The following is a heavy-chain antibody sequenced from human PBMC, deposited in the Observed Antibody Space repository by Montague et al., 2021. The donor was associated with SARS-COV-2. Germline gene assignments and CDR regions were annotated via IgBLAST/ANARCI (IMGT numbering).Heavy chain of an antibody. CDR2: IYHSGHY. J-gene: IGHJ5*02. CDR1: GGSISDNNW. V-gene: IGHV4/OR15-8*01. Sequence: SETLSLTCAVSGGSISDNNWWTWVRQPPGKGPEWVGEIYHSGHYNVKASLRSRVTISVDKTKNQFSLKMTSLTAADTAVYYCSRPVLWSLALDAWGQGTSVTVSS. D-gene: IGHD3-16*01. CDR3: SRPVLWSLALDA.